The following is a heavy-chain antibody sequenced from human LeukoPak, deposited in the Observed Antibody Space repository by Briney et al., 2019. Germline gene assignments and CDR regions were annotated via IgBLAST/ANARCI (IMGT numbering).Heavy chain of an antibody. CDR1: GSSFTSYW. D-gene: IGHD3-16*02. V-gene: IGHV5-51*01. Sequence: GESLKISCKGSGSSFTSYWIAWVRQMPGKGLEWMGIIYPGDSDTRYSPSFQGQVTISADKSISTAYLQWSSLEALDTAIYYCSRQVLSYTRRYTGQLHRGLWGKGTTVTV. CDR2: IYPGDSDT. CDR3: SRQVLSYTRRYTGQLHRGL. J-gene: IGHJ6*01.